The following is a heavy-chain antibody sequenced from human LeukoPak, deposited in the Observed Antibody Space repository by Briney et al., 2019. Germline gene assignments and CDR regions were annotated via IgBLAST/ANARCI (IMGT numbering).Heavy chain of an antibody. Sequence: SETLSLTCAVYGGSLSGYYWSWIRQPPGKGLEWIGEINHSGSTNYNPSLKSRVTISVDTSKNQFSLKLSSVTAADTAVYYCARRGSSWDSSIDYWGQGTLVTVSS. CDR2: INHSGST. CDR1: GGSLSGYY. V-gene: IGHV4-34*01. D-gene: IGHD6-13*01. CDR3: ARRGSSWDSSIDY. J-gene: IGHJ4*02.